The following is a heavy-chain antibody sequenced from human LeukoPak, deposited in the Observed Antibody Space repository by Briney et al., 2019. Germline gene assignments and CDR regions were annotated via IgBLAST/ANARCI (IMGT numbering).Heavy chain of an antibody. CDR3: AKDRITSGGCFDP. D-gene: IGHD2-2*01. J-gene: IGHJ5*02. Sequence: ASVKVSCKASGYTFTSYGITWLRQSPGQELEWMRWISPYNGNTDYSQKLQGRLTMTTDTSTSTAYMELRSLRSDDTAIYYCAKDRITSGGCFDPWGQGTLVTVSS. CDR2: ISPYNGNT. V-gene: IGHV1-18*01. CDR1: GYTFTSYG.